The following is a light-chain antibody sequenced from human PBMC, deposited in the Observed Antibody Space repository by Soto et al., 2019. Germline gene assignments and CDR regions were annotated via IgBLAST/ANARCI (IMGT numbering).Light chain of an antibody. J-gene: IGKJ4*01. Sequence: ETVMTQFPATLSVSPGERTTLSCRASQSVSRNLAWYQQRPGQTPRLLFYGASTRATGIPARVSARGSGTEFXLTISSLQSEDFAVYYCQQYNNWPLTFGGGTKVAIE. CDR3: QQYNNWPLT. V-gene: IGKV3-15*01. CDR1: QSVSRN. CDR2: GAS.